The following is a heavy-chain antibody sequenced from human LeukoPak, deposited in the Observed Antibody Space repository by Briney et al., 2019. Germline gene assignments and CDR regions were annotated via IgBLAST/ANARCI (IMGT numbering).Heavy chain of an antibody. CDR1: GFTFRSSW. CDR2: IKQDGSEK. J-gene: IGHJ4*02. CDR3: AKYDSSKWRVDY. V-gene: IGHV3-7*01. Sequence: GGSLRLSCAASGFTFRSSWMSWVRQAPGKGLEWVANIKQDGSEKYYVDSVKGRFTISRDNAKNSLYLQMNSLRAEDTAVYYCAKYDSSKWRVDYWGQGTLVTVSS. D-gene: IGHD3-22*01.